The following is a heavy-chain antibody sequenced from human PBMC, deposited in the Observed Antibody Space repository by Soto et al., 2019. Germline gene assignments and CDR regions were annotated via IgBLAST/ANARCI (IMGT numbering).Heavy chain of an antibody. D-gene: IGHD3-22*01. CDR2: TWSGGRGE. CDR1: GFTFSHYG. J-gene: IGHJ4*02. Sequence: QVQLVESGGGVVQPGTSLRLSCAASGFTFSHYGIHWVRQAPGKGLEWVALTWSGGRGENYADSVRGRFTVSRDNSKTTVYLQMNSLRVADTAVYYCAKDDDTSSHFSLLDFRGQGTLVTVSS. CDR3: AKDDDTSSHFSLLDF. V-gene: IGHV3-33*06.